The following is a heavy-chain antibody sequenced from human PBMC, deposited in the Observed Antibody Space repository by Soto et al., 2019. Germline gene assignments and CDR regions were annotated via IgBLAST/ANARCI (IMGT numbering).Heavy chain of an antibody. CDR3: ARSIMITFGGAPEPSFGY. Sequence: SETLSLICTVSGGSVSSGSYYWSWIRQPPGKGLEWIGYIYYSGSTNYNPSLKSRVTISVDTSKNQFSLKLSSVTAADTAVYYCARSIMITFGGAPEPSFGYWGQGTLVTVSS. CDR2: IYYSGST. J-gene: IGHJ4*02. D-gene: IGHD3-16*01. V-gene: IGHV4-61*01. CDR1: GGSVSSGSYY.